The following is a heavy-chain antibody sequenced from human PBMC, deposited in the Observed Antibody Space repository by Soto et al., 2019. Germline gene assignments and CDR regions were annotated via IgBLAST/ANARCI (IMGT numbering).Heavy chain of an antibody. J-gene: IGHJ5*01. V-gene: IGHV3-21*01. CDR2: ISNSRRHI. CDR3: ARTNAGTFDFVSVYPYAFDS. CDR1: GFTFSTYG. Sequence: EVTLVESGGGLVKPGGSLRLSCSVSGFTFSTYGMTWLRQSPGKGLEWVSSISNSRRHIYYSESARGRFTISRDNDKEFLFLQMSSLRDEDTAVYYCARTNAGTFDFVSVYPYAFDSWGPGTQVTVSS. D-gene: IGHD2-8*01.